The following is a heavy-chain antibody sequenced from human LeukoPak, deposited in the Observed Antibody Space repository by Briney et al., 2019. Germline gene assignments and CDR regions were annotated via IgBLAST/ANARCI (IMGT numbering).Heavy chain of an antibody. D-gene: IGHD2/OR15-2a*01. CDR2: ISGSGGST. V-gene: IGHV3-23*01. Sequence: PGGSLRLSCAASGFTFSSYGMSWVRQALGKGLEWVSAISGSGGSTYYADSVKGRFTISRDNAKNSLYLQMNSLRAEDTAVYYCARDFYGRRAFDIWGQGTMVTVSS. CDR1: GFTFSSYG. J-gene: IGHJ3*02. CDR3: ARDFYGRRAFDI.